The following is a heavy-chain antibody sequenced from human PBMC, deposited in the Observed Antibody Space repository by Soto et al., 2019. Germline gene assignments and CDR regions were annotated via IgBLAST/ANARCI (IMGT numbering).Heavy chain of an antibody. CDR3: ARDMHAGFTHYFDP. CDR2: IYHTGHT. V-gene: IGHV4-38-2*02. CDR1: NFSISSGYY. Sequence: SETLSLTCIVSNFSISSGYYRGWIRQSPGKGLEWIATIYHTGHTYYNPSLKSRVTISVDTSENHFSLKLSSVTAADTAFYYCARDMHAGFTHYFDPWGQGTLVTVSS. J-gene: IGHJ5*02. D-gene: IGHD1-26*01.